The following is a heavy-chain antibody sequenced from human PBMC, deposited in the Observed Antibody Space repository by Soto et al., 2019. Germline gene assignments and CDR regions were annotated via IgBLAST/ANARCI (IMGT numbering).Heavy chain of an antibody. V-gene: IGHV4-4*07. CDR2: IYTSGST. D-gene: IGHD1-26*01. CDR3: ARQLGVYNWFDP. CDR1: GGSISSYY. Sequence: PSETLSLTCTVSGGSISSYYWSWIRQPAGKGLEWIGRIYTSGSTNYNPSLKSRVTISVDTAKNQFSLRLTSVTAADTAVYYCARQLGVYNWFDPWGQGTLVTVSS. J-gene: IGHJ5*02.